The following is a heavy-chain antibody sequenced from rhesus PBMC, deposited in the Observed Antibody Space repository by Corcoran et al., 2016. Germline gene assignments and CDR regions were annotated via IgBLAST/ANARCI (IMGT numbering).Heavy chain of an antibody. J-gene: IGHJ3*01. CDR3: ARDRTDYYYDSGYYGYDAFDF. CDR2: IYGSGSST. D-gene: IGHD3-28*01. Sequence: VQLVESGGGLVQPGGSLRLSCAASGFTFSDYYMSWVRQAPGKGLEWIGYIYGSGSSTNDNPSRKSRGTLSVETSKNQLSLKLSSVTTADTAVYYCARDRTDYYYDSGYYGYDAFDFWGQGLRVTVSS. V-gene: IGHV4S11*01. CDR1: GFTFSDYY.